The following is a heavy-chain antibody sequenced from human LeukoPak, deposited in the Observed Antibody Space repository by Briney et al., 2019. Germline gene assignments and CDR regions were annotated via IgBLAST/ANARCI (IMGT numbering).Heavy chain of an antibody. Sequence: PSETLSLTCTVSGGSISSYYWSWIRQPPGKGLEWIGYIYYSGSTNYNPSLKSRVTISVDTSKNQFSLKLSSVTAADTAVYYCASGDCSGGSYYHDYWGQGTLVTVSS. J-gene: IGHJ4*02. CDR3: ASGDCSGGSYYHDY. CDR1: GGSISSYY. D-gene: IGHD2-15*01. V-gene: IGHV4-59*08. CDR2: IYYSGST.